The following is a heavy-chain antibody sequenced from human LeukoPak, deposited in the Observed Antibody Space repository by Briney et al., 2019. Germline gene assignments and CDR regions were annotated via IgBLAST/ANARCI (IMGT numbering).Heavy chain of an antibody. CDR3: ARGLRAYYDYWRGYGRGGMDA. V-gene: IGHV4-34*01. Sequence: PSETLSLTCAVYGGSFSGDYWNWIRQPPGKGLEWLGEINHGGSTNYNPSLKSRVTISVDMAKTQVSLRLSSVTAADTAVYYCARGLRAYYDYWRGYGRGGMDAWGQGTTVTVSS. CDR2: INHGGST. J-gene: IGHJ6*02. D-gene: IGHD3-3*01. CDR1: GGSFSGDY.